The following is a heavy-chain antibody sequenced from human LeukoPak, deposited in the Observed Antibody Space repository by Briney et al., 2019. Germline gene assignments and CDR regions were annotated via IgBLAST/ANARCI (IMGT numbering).Heavy chain of an antibody. CDR1: GSTFSSYA. CDR3: AKDALVGVRLWSSNWFDP. CDR2: ISGSGGST. J-gene: IGHJ5*02. D-gene: IGHD2-8*02. V-gene: IGHV3-23*01. Sequence: PGGSLRLSCAASGSTFSSYAMSWVRQAPGKGLEWVSAISGSGGSTYYADSVKGRFTISRDNSKNTLYLQMNSLRAEDTAVYYCAKDALVGVRLWSSNWFDPWGQGTLVTVSS.